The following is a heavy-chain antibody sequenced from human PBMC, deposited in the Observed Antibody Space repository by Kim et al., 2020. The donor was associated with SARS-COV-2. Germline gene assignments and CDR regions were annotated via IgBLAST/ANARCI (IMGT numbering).Heavy chain of an antibody. J-gene: IGHJ4*02. D-gene: IGHD3-3*01. Sequence: DPVKGRFTISRDNSKNSLYLQMNSLRAEDTAVYDCARDDYDFWSGYYEVDYWGQGTLVTVSS. V-gene: IGHV3-30*07. CDR3: ARDDYDFWSGYYEVDY.